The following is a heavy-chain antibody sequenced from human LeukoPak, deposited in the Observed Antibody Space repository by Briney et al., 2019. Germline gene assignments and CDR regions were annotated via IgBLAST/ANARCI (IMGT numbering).Heavy chain of an antibody. CDR1: GDSINSSDYY. CDR3: ARHGWCSGGSCYLGAFGY. CDR2: IYYSGST. Sequence: SETLSLTCTVSGDSINSSDYYGAWIRQPPGERLEWIGTIYYSGSTYYKSSLKSRLTIAVDSSKNQSSLKMISVTAADTAVYYCARHGWCSGGSCYLGAFGYWGQGTLATVSS. J-gene: IGHJ4*02. V-gene: IGHV4-39*01. D-gene: IGHD2-15*01.